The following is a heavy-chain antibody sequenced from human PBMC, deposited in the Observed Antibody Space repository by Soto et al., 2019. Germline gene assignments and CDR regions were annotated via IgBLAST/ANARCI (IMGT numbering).Heavy chain of an antibody. CDR1: GGSISSYY. CDR2: IYTSGST. Sequence: QVQLQESGPGLLKPSETLSLTCTVSGGSISSYYWSSIRQPAGKGLEWIGRIYTSGSTNYNPSLKSRVTMSVDTSKNQFSLKLSSVTAADTAVYYCARACSSNSCYDVFDYWGQGTLVTVSS. CDR3: ARACSSNSCYDVFDY. V-gene: IGHV4-4*07. J-gene: IGHJ4*02. D-gene: IGHD2-2*01.